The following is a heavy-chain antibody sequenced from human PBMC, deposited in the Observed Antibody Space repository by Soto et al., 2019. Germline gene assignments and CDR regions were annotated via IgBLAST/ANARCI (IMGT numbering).Heavy chain of an antibody. D-gene: IGHD2-21*01. CDR3: ARWRVRSDAFDI. CDR2: ITPFNGNT. Sequence: QMQLVQSGAEVKKTGSSVKVSCKASGYTFTYRYLHWVRQAPGQALEWMGWITPFNGNTNYAQKFQDRVTITRDRSMSTAYMELSSLRSEDTAMYYCARWRVRSDAFDIWGQGTMVTVSS. J-gene: IGHJ3*02. V-gene: IGHV1-45*02. CDR1: GYTFTYRY.